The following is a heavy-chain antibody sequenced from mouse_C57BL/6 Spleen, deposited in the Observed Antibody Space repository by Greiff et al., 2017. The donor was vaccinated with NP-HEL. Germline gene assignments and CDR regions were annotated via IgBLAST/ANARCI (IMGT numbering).Heavy chain of an antibody. Sequence: QVQLKQSGPGLVQPSQSLSITCTVSGFSLTSYGVHWVRQSPGKGLEWLGVIWSGGSTAYNAAFISRLSISKDNSKSQVFCIINDLQADDTAIYSWARSLYDYGGYAYWGQGTLVTVSA. CDR2: IWSGGST. J-gene: IGHJ3*01. D-gene: IGHD2-4*01. CDR3: ARSLYDYGGYAY. CDR1: GFSLTSYG. V-gene: IGHV2-2*01.